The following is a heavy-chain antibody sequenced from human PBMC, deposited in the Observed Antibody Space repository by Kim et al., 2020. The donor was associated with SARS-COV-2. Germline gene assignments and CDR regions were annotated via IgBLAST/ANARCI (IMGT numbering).Heavy chain of an antibody. V-gene: IGHV3-11*01. CDR3: ARDLISSGRIDY. D-gene: IGHD3-22*01. J-gene: IGHJ4*02. Sequence: YADSGKRLSTIPRDNAKNSLYLQMNGLRAEDTAVYYCARDLISSGRIDYWGQGTLVTVSS.